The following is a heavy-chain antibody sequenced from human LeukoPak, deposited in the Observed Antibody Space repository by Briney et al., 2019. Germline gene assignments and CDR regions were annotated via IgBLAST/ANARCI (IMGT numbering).Heavy chain of an antibody. CDR2: ISDSGGST. CDR1: GLTFSNYA. D-gene: IGHD3-16*01. CDR3: AKRGIMIRKIILVGYHTEASYFDC. J-gene: IGHJ4*02. Sequence: GGPLRLSCAACGLTFSNYAMSWVRQAPGKGLEGVSGISDSGGSTYYADSVKGRFTLSRDNSKNTLYLQMNSLRAEDTAVYYCAKRGIMIRKIILVGYHTEASYFDCWGQGTLVTVSS. V-gene: IGHV3-23*01.